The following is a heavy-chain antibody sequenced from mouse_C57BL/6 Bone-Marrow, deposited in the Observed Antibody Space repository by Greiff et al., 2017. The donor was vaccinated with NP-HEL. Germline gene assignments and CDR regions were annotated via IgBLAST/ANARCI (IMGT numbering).Heavy chain of an antibody. CDR3: ASGDYYYGSSLYFDY. V-gene: IGHV1-64*01. J-gene: IGHJ2*01. Sequence: VQLKQPGAELVKPGASVKLSCKASGYTFTSYWMHWVKQRPGQGLEWIGMIHPNSGSTNYNEKFKSKATLTVDKSSSTAYMQLSSLTSEDSAVYYCASGDYYYGSSLYFDYWGQGTTLTVSS. CDR1: GYTFTSYW. CDR2: IHPNSGST. D-gene: IGHD1-1*01.